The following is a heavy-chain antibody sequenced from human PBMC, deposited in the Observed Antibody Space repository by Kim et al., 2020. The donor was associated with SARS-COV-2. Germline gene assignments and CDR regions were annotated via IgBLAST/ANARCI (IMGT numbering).Heavy chain of an antibody. V-gene: IGHV4-59*13. J-gene: IGHJ6*02. CDR3: ARLATGEVRGVIITSSYYYYGMDV. D-gene: IGHD3-10*01. CDR2: IYYSGST. CDR1: GGSISSYY. Sequence: SETLSLTCTVSGGSISSYYWSWIRQPPGKGLEWIGYIYYSGSTNYNPSLKSRVTISVDTYKNQFSLKLSSVTAADTAVYYCARLATGEVRGVIITSSYYYYGMDVWGQGTTVTVSS.